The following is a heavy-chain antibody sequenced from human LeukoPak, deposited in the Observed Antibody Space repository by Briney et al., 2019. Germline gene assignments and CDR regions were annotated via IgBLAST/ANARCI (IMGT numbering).Heavy chain of an antibody. CDR1: GYSISSGNY. V-gene: IGHV4-61*02. CDR2: IYTSGST. J-gene: IGHJ3*02. Sequence: SETLSLTCSVSGYSISSGNYWSWIRQPAGKGLEWIGRIYTSGSTTYNPSLKSRVTISVDTSKNQFSLKLSSVTAADTAVYYCARFVVVAAAFDIWGQGTMVTVSS. CDR3: ARFVVVAAAFDI. D-gene: IGHD2-15*01.